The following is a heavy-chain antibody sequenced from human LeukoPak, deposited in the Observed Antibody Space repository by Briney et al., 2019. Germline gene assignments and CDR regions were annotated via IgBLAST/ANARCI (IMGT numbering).Heavy chain of an antibody. CDR3: ARVARYSSGWYRERYFQH. CDR1: GYTFTSYY. D-gene: IGHD6-19*01. CDR2: INPSGGST. V-gene: IGHV1-46*01. J-gene: IGHJ1*01. Sequence: ASVKVSCKASGYTFTSYYMHWVRQAPGQGLEWMGIINPSGGSTSYAQKFQGRVTLTRDTSTSTVYMELSSLRSEDTAVYYCARVARYSSGWYRERYFQHWGQGTLVTVSS.